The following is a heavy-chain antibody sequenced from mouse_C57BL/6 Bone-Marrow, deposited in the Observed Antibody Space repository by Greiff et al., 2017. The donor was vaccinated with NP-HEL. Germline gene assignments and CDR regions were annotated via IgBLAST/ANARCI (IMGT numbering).Heavy chain of an antibody. CDR2: INPSNGGT. J-gene: IGHJ2*01. V-gene: IGHV1-53*01. CDR3: ARWRAQGGYYFDY. Sequence: QVQLQQPGTELVKPGASVKLSCKASGYTFTSYWMHWVKQRPGQGLEWIGNINPSNGGTNYNEKFKSKATLTVDKSSSTAYMQRSSLTSEDSAVYYCARWRAQGGYYFDYWGQGTTLTVSS. D-gene: IGHD3-2*02. CDR1: GYTFTSYW.